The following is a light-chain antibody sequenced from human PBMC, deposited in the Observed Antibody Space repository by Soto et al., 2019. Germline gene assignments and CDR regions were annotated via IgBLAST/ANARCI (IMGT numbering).Light chain of an antibody. V-gene: IGKV3D-11*02. J-gene: IGKJ3*01. CDR3: QVRDGRHP. CDR2: DAS. Sequence: IVLTQSPATLSLSPGERAALSCRASQSVSTSLAWYQHKPGQAPRLIIYDASKRAPGLPARFSGSGSGTDFTLTLSSLAPEDFAVYPCQVRDGRHPFGPGPQVDIK. CDR1: QSVSTS.